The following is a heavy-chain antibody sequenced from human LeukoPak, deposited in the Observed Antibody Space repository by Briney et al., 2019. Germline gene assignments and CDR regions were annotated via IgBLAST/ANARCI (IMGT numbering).Heavy chain of an antibody. CDR3: AKRQGPSSGSYDWFDP. V-gene: IGHV4-4*09. CDR1: GVSIISNY. J-gene: IGHJ5*02. Sequence: SETLSLTCTVSGVSIISNYWSWIRQPPGQGLEWIAYIHSSGYTNYNPSLKSRVTISVDTSKNQFSLKVSSVPAADTAVYYCAKRQGPSSGSYDWFDPWGQGTLVTVSS. CDR2: IHSSGYT. D-gene: IGHD1-26*01.